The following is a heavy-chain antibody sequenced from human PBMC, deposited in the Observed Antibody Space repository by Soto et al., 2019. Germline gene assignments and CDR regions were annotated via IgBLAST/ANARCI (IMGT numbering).Heavy chain of an antibody. CDR1: VFTFSSYR. V-gene: IGHV3-21*01. D-gene: IGHD5-18*01. J-gene: IGHJ4*02. CDR3: ARDQPGYSYGYGLGY. CDR2: ISSNSSYI. Sequence: EVQLVESGGGLVKPGGSLRLSFAASVFTFSSYRMNWVRQVPGKGLEWVSSISSNSSYIYYADSVKGRFSISRDNAKNSLYLQMNSLRAEDTAVYYCARDQPGYSYGYGLGYWGQGTLVTVSS.